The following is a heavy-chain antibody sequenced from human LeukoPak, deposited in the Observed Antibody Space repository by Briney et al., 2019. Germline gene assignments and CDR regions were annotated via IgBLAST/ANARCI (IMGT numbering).Heavy chain of an antibody. J-gene: IGHJ6*03. CDR2: INPNSGGT. V-gene: IGHV1-2*06. CDR1: GYTFTGYY. CDR3: ARGGAATVSSYYYYYYMDV. Sequence: VASVKVSCKASGYTFTGYYMHWVRQAPGLGLEWMGRINPNSGGTNYAQKFQGRVTMTRDTSISTAYMELSRLRSDDTAVYYRARGGAATVSSYYYYYYMDVWGKGTTVTVSS. D-gene: IGHD4-17*01.